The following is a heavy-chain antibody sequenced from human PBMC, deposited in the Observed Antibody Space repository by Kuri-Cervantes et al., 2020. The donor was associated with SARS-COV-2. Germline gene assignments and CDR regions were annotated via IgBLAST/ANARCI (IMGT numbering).Heavy chain of an antibody. CDR3: AREGIVVDADAFDI. D-gene: IGHD2-2*01. Sequence: LSLTRAVSGFTFTLHSMHWVRQAPAKGLEWVGLISYDGSNKFYADTLKGRFTIPRDNSKNTLYLQMNSLRAEDTAVYYCAREGIVVDADAFDIWGQGTMVTVSS. CDR1: GFTFTLHS. CDR2: ISYDGSNK. V-gene: IGHV3-30*03. J-gene: IGHJ3*02.